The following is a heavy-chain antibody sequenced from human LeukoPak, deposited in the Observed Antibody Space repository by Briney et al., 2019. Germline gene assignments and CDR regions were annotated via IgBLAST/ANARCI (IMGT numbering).Heavy chain of an antibody. CDR1: GYTFTGYY. V-gene: IGHV1-2*02. CDR2: INPNSGGS. D-gene: IGHD3-3*01. J-gene: IGHJ2*01. Sequence: ASVKVSCKASGYTFTGYYMHWVRQAPGQGLEWMGWINPNSGGSNYAQKFQGRVTMTRDTSISTAYMELSRLRSDDTAVYYCAREEWPSGYFDLWGRGTLVTVSS. CDR3: AREEWPSGYFDL.